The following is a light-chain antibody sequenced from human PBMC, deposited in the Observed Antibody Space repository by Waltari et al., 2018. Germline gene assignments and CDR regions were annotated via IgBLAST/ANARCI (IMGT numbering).Light chain of an antibody. CDR3: QTWGAGFQI. Sequence: QLVLTQSPSASASLGDSVKLTCTLSSGHSSYSSYSIAWHQQQPGKGPRFLMKLNSDGSHKRVDGIPDRFSGSSSGAERYLTISSLQSADEADYYCQTWGAGFQIFGGGTKLAVL. CDR1: SGHSSYSSYS. V-gene: IGLV4-69*01. CDR2: LNSDGSH. J-gene: IGLJ2*01.